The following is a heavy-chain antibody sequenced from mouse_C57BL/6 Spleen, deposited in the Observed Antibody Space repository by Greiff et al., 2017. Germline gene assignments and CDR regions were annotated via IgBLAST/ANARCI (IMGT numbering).Heavy chain of an antibody. J-gene: IGHJ4*01. CDR2: ISGGGGNT. CDR1: GFTFSSYT. Sequence: EVQRVESGGGLVKPGGSLKLSCAASGFTFSSYTMSWVRQTPEKRLEWVATISGGGGNTYYPDSVKGRFTISRDNAKNTLYLQMSSLRSEDTALYYCARHEWDGPMDYWGQGTSVTVSS. V-gene: IGHV5-9*01. CDR3: ARHEWDGPMDY. D-gene: IGHD4-1*01.